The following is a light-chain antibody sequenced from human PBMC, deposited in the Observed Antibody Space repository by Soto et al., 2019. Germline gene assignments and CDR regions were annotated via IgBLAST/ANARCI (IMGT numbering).Light chain of an antibody. J-gene: IGLJ2*01. Sequence: QLVLTQSPSASASLGASVKLTCTLSSGHSSYAIAWHQQQPEKGPRYLMKLDSDGSHTKGDAIPDRVSGSSSGAERYLTIACPQSEDEADYYCQTWGTGIHVVFGGGTKVTVL. CDR2: LDSDGSH. CDR1: SGHSSYA. V-gene: IGLV4-69*01. CDR3: QTWGTGIHVV.